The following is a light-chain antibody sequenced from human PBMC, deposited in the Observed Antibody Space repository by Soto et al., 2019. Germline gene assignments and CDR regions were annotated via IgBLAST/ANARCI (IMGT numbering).Light chain of an antibody. CDR1: SSDIGGYNY. CDR2: DVS. V-gene: IGLV2-14*03. CDR3: SSYTGDNTHV. J-gene: IGLJ1*01. Sequence: QSVLTQPAAVSGCPGQSITISCTGSSSDIGGYNYVSWYQQHPGKAPKLMINDVSNRPSGVSYRFSGSKSGNTASLTISGLQAEDEDDYYCSSYTGDNTHVFGSGTKVTVL.